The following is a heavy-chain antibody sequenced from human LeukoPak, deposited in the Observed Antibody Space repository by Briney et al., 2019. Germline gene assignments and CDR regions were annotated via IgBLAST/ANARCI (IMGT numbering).Heavy chain of an antibody. Sequence: SETLSLTCTVSGASISSGDYLWSWIRQPPGMGLEWIGNIYYSGSTNYNASLKSRVTISIDTSKNQFSLNLSTVTAADTAVYFCARHRPRRYCSSTSCSIGNPFDYWGQGTLVTVSS. CDR3: ARHRPRRYCSSTSCSIGNPFDY. D-gene: IGHD2-2*01. CDR1: GASISSGDYL. V-gene: IGHV4-30-4*01. CDR2: IYYSGST. J-gene: IGHJ4*02.